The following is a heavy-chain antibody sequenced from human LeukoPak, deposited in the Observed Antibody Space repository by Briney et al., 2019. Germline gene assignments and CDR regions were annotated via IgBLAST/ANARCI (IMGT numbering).Heavy chain of an antibody. Sequence: PGGSLRLSYAASGFTVSSNYMSWVRQAPGKGLEWVSVIYSGGSTYYADSVKGRFTTSRDNSKNTLYLQMNSLRAEDTAVYYCASTPRYCSGGSCHSPWGQGTLVTVSS. CDR2: IYSGGST. D-gene: IGHD2-15*01. V-gene: IGHV3-66*01. CDR3: ASTPRYCSGGSCHSP. J-gene: IGHJ5*02. CDR1: GFTVSSNY.